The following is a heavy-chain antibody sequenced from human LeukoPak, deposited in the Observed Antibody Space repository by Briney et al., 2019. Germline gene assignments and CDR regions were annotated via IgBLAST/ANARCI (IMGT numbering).Heavy chain of an antibody. D-gene: IGHD6-19*01. J-gene: IGHJ6*03. CDR3: ARKSSGWSDYYYYMDV. V-gene: IGHV1-18*01. CDR2: ISAYNGNT. CDR1: ASTFTIYG. Sequence: ASVTVSFKSSASTFTIYGISWVRQAPGQGLEWMGWISAYNGNTNYAQKLQGRVTMTTDTSTSTAYMELRSLRSDDTAVYYCARKSSGWSDYYYYMDVWGKGTTVTVSS.